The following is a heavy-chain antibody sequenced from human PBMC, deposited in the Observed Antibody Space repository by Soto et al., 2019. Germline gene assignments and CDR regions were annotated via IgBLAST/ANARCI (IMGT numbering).Heavy chain of an antibody. J-gene: IGHJ4*02. V-gene: IGHV5-51*01. Sequence: GESLKISCQGSGYSFTTYWIVWVRQMPGKGLECMGVIYPDDSDTIYSPSCQGQVTISADKSISTAYLQWSSLKASDTAMYYCARGEDDYYYDGTGYYQLDSWGQGTLVTVSS. CDR1: GYSFTTYW. CDR2: IYPDDSDT. D-gene: IGHD3-22*01. CDR3: ARGEDDYYYDGTGYYQLDS.